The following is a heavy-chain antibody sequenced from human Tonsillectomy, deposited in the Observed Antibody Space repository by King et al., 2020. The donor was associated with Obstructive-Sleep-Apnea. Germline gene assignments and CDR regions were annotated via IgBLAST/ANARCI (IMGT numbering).Heavy chain of an antibody. CDR3: ARRAPVEYYFDF. J-gene: IGHJ4*02. D-gene: IGHD2-2*01. CDR1: GFTFTSYA. Sequence: EVQLVESGGGLVQPGGSLRLSCAASGFTFTSYALTVVRQAPGRGLEWVSTISGSGGSTHYANSVKGRFTISRDNSKNMLYLQMNSLRVEETAIYYCARRAPVEYYFDFWGQGTLVTVSS. CDR2: ISGSGGST. V-gene: IGHV3-23*04.